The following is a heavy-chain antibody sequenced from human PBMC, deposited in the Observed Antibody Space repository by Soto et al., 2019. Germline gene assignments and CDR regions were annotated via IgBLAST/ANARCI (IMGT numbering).Heavy chain of an antibody. CDR1: GGSFSSFY. J-gene: IGHJ4*02. CDR3: ARERSGSYYG. CDR2: VYYSGTT. V-gene: IGHV4-59*01. D-gene: IGHD1-26*01. Sequence: SETLSLTCTVSGGSFSSFYWSWIRQPPGKGLEWIGYVYYSGTTNYNPSLKGRVSISVDTSKNQFSLKLSSLRSEDTAVYYCARERSGSYYGWGQGTLVTVSS.